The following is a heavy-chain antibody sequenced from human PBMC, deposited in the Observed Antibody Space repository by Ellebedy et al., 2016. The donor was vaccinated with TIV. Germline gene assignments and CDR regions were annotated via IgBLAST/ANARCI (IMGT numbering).Heavy chain of an antibody. D-gene: IGHD7-27*01. CDR3: ARTGIWGNAFDI. V-gene: IGHV7-4-1*02. CDR1: GYTFARYG. J-gene: IGHJ3*02. Sequence: ASVKVSCKASGYTFARYGVHWVRQAPGHGLEWMGWFNTNSCNPKYAQDFTGRIVFYLETSVSTAYLQISSLRAEDSAVYYCARTGIWGNAFDIWGQGTMVTVSS. CDR2: FNTNSCNP.